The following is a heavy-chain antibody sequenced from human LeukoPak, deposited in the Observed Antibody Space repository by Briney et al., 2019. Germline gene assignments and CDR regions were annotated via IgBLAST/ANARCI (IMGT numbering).Heavy chain of an antibody. Sequence: GGSLRLSRAASGFTFSSYGMHWVRQAPGKGLEWVAVIWYDGSIEYYADSVKGRFTISRDNSKNTLYLQMNSLRAEDTALYYCAKVVVAARRAFGYFDYWGQGTLVTVSS. CDR3: AKVVVAARRAFGYFDY. V-gene: IGHV3-33*06. D-gene: IGHD6-6*01. J-gene: IGHJ4*02. CDR1: GFTFSSYG. CDR2: IWYDGSIE.